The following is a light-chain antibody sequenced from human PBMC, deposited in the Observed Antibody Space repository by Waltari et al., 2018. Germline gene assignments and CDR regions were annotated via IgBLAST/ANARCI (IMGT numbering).Light chain of an antibody. CDR1: SSTIGNNY. CDR2: ENT. J-gene: IGLJ7*01. CDR3: GTWDSSLSGAV. Sequence: QSVLTQPPSVSAAPGQRVTISCSGGSSTIGNNYVSWYRQFPGTSPKLLIYENTGRPSGIPSRFPGSKSGTSATLDITGLQAGDEADYYCGTWDSSLSGAVFGGGTHLTVL. V-gene: IGLV1-51*02.